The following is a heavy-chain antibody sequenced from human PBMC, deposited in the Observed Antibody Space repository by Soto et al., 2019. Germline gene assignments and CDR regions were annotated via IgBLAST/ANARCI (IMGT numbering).Heavy chain of an antibody. D-gene: IGHD3-3*01. CDR2: FIPVYRTL. V-gene: IGHV1-69*01. Sequence: QVQLVQSGAEVKKPGSSVKVSCKASGGSFGKSAINWVRQTPGQGLEWLGGFIPVYRTLNYAQKFQGRVTITADASAVSVYLTVRSLASDDAGVYYCATGVIWIGYFAVDSWGQGTRVTVSS. CDR1: GGSFGKSA. CDR3: ATGVIWIGYFAVDS. J-gene: IGHJ4*02.